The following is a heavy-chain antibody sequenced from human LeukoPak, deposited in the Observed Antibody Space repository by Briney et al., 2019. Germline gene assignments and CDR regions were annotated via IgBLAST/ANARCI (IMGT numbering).Heavy chain of an antibody. CDR2: IYTSGST. Sequence: PSETLSLTCTVSGGSISSGSYYWSWIRQPAGKGLEWIGRIYTSGSTNYNPSLKSRVTMSVDTSKNQFSLKLSSVTAADTAVYYCARDLRGLGYCTNGVCYPDYYYYYMDVWGKGTTVTVSS. CDR3: ARDLRGLGYCTNGVCYPDYYYYYMDV. D-gene: IGHD2-8*01. J-gene: IGHJ6*03. V-gene: IGHV4-61*02. CDR1: GGSISSGSYY.